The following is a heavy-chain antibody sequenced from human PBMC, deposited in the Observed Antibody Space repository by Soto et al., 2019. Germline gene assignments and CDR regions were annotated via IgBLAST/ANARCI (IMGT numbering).Heavy chain of an antibody. D-gene: IGHD6-19*01. CDR3: ASAAVTGTAGLDF. Sequence: GASVKVSCKASGDTFTTYDINWVRQATGHGLEWMGWSNPNSGNIGYAQRFQGRVTMTRDTSISTAYMELSRLTSDDTAVYYCASAAVTGTAGLDFWGQGTQVTDSS. CDR1: GDTFTTYD. CDR2: SNPNSGNI. J-gene: IGHJ4*02. V-gene: IGHV1-8*01.